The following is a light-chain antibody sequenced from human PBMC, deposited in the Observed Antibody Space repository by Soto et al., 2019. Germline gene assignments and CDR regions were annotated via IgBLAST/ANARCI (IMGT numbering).Light chain of an antibody. J-gene: IGLJ2*01. CDR2: DLS. CDR1: SSDVGVYSF. V-gene: IGLV2-11*01. Sequence: QSALTQPRSVSGSPGQSVTISCTGTSSDVGVYSFVSWYQQQPGKAPKLMIYDLSQRPSGVPDRFSGSKSGNTASLTISGLQAEDEADYYCCSYAASFVIFGGGTQLTVL. CDR3: CSYAASFVI.